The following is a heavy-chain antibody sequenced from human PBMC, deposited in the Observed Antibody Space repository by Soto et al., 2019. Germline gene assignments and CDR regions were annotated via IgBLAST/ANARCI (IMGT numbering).Heavy chain of an antibody. CDR1: EFTFSGSA. CDR2: IRSSANSYAT. Sequence: EVQLVESGGGLVQPGGSLKLSCAASEFTFSGSAIHWVRQASGKGLEWVGRIRSSANSYATSYAASVKGRFTISRADSKNTALMQMNSLKSEDTAIYYRTPRGYCSGGSCERLDYWGQGTLVTVSS. V-gene: IGHV3-73*01. CDR3: TPRGYCSGGSCERLDY. J-gene: IGHJ4*02. D-gene: IGHD2-15*01.